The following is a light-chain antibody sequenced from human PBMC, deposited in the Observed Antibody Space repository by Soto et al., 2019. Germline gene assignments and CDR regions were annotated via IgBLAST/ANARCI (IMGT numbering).Light chain of an antibody. CDR3: NSYKTKSTWV. Sequence: QSALTQPASVSGSPGQSITISCTGTSSDVGGYNYVSWYQQHPGKAPKLMISEVSNRPSGVSYRFSGSKSGNTASLTISGLQAEDEADYYCNSYKTKSTWVFGGGTKLTVL. CDR1: SSDVGGYNY. J-gene: IGLJ2*01. V-gene: IGLV2-14*01. CDR2: EVS.